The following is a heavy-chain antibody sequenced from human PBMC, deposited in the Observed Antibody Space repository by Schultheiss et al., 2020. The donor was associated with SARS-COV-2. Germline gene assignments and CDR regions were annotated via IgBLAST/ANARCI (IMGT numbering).Heavy chain of an antibody. J-gene: IGHJ6*03. Sequence: SETLSLTCAVYGGSFSGYHWSWIRQPPGKGLEWIGEIIHSASTNYNPSLKSRVTISVDTSKNQFSLKLSSVTAADTAVYYCARETMVQGVLYYYYYYYMDVWGKGTTVTVSS. CDR3: ARETMVQGVLYYYYYYYMDV. V-gene: IGHV4-34*12. CDR1: GGSFSGYH. D-gene: IGHD3-10*01. CDR2: IIHSAST.